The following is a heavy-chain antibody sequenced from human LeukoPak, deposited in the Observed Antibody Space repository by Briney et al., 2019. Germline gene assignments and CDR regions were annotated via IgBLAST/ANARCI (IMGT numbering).Heavy chain of an antibody. Sequence: PSGTLSLTCAVSGGAISSNNWWGWVRQPPGKGLEWIGEIYHSGSPNYNPSLKSRVTISVDKSRNHFSLNLSSVTAADTAVYYCARVNINNWHSCDYWGQGTLVTVSS. J-gene: IGHJ4*02. CDR1: GGAISSNNW. CDR2: IYHSGSP. D-gene: IGHD1-1*01. V-gene: IGHV4-4*02. CDR3: ARVNINNWHSCDY.